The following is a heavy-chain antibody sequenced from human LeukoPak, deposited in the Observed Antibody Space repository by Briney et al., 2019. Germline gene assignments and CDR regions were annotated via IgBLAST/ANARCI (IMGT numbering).Heavy chain of an antibody. V-gene: IGHV1-8*01. CDR3: ARSYYDILTGYNRDAFDI. CDR1: GYTFTSYD. D-gene: IGHD3-9*01. CDR2: MNPNSGNT. Sequence: ASVKVSCKASGYTFTSYDINWVRQATGQGLEWMGWMNPNSGNTGYAQKFQGRVTMTRNTSISTAYMELSSPRSEDTAAYYCARSYYDILTGYNRDAFDIWGQGTMVTVSS. J-gene: IGHJ3*02.